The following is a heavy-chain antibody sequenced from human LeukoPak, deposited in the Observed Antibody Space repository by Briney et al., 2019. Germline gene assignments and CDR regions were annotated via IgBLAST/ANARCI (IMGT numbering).Heavy chain of an antibody. Sequence: ASVKVSCKASGYTFTSYGISWVRQAPGQGLEWMGWISAYNGNTNYAQKLQGRVTMTTDTSTSTAYMELRSLRSDDTAVYYCARGWLGYYDSSGYYDYWGQGTLVTASS. D-gene: IGHD3-22*01. CDR1: GYTFTSYG. J-gene: IGHJ4*02. V-gene: IGHV1-18*01. CDR3: ARGWLGYYDSSGYYDY. CDR2: ISAYNGNT.